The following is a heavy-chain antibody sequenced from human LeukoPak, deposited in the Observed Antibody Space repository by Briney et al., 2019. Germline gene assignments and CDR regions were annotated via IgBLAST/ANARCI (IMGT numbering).Heavy chain of an antibody. D-gene: IGHD3-16*01. CDR2: ISSSGSTI. CDR1: GSTFSSYE. V-gene: IGHV3-48*03. Sequence: GGSLRLSCAASGSTFSSYEMNWVRQAPGKWLEWVSYISSSGSTIYYADSLKGRFTISRDNANNSLYLQMNSLRAEDTAVYYCARDAYYYFDYWGQGTLVTVSS. J-gene: IGHJ4*02. CDR3: ARDAYYYFDY.